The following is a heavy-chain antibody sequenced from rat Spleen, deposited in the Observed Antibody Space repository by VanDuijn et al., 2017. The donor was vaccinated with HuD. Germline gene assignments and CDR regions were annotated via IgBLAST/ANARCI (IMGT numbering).Heavy chain of an antibody. CDR2: ISYEGSST. J-gene: IGHJ2*01. V-gene: IGHV5-22*01. Sequence: EVQLVESGGGLVQPGRSMKLSCAASGLSFSNYDMAWVRQAPTKGLEWVASISYEGSSTYYGDSVKGRFTISRDNAKSTLYLQMDSLRSEDTATYYCTSEPGYNSYFAYWGQGVMVTVSS. CDR3: TSEPGYNSYFAY. D-gene: IGHD1-4*01. CDR1: GLSFSNYD.